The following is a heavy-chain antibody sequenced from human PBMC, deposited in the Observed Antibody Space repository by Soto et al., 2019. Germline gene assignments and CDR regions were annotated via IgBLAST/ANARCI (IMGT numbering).Heavy chain of an antibody. D-gene: IGHD5-12*01. CDR1: SGYISGSSNY. J-gene: IGHJ5*02. Sequence: SETLSLTCIVSSGYISGSSNYWGWIRQPPGKGLEWIGSIYHTGRAYYNPSLRSRVTISVDTSKKQFTLKLSSLTAADTAFYYCARHNGIVATSPTKSGAHNWFDPWGQGTPVTVSS. V-gene: IGHV4-39*01. CDR3: ARHNGIVATSPTKSGAHNWFDP. CDR2: IYHTGRA.